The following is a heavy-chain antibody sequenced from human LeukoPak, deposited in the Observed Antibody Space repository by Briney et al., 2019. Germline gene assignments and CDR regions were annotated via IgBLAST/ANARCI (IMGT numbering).Heavy chain of an antibody. Sequence: SETLSLTCAVYGGSFSGYYWSWIRQPPGKGLEWIGEINHSGSTNYNPSLKSRVTISVDTSKNQFSLKLSSVTAAGTAVYYCAIIVVVPAANLMDVWGQGTTVTVSS. CDR2: INHSGST. V-gene: IGHV4-34*01. D-gene: IGHD2-2*01. CDR3: AIIVVVPAANLMDV. J-gene: IGHJ6*02. CDR1: GGSFSGYY.